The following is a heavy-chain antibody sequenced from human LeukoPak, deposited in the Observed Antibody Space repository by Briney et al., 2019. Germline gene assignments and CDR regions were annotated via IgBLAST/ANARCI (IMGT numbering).Heavy chain of an antibody. CDR1: GFTFSSYA. Sequence: GGSLRLSCAASGFTFSSYAMHWVRKAPGKGLEWVAVISYDGSNKYYADSVKGRFTISRDNSKNTLYLQMNSLRAEDTAVYYCAGGGIAAAGTVDYWGQGTLVTVSS. V-gene: IGHV3-30-3*01. J-gene: IGHJ4*02. CDR2: ISYDGSNK. CDR3: AGGGIAAAGTVDY. D-gene: IGHD6-13*01.